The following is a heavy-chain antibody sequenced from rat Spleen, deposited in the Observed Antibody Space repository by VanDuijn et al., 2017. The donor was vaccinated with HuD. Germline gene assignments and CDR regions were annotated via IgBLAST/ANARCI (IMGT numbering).Heavy chain of an antibody. CDR3: ARNYQGDYFDY. J-gene: IGHJ2*01. Sequence: QVQLKESGPGLVQPSQTLSLTCTVSGSSLSSNGLNWVRQPPGKGLEWMGVIWGNGNTNYTSVFKSRLSISRDTSKSQVFLRMNSLQTEDTAMYFCARNYQGDYFDYWGQGVMVTVSS. CDR2: IWGNGNT. CDR1: GSSLSSNG. D-gene: IGHD1-4*01. V-gene: IGHV2-13*01.